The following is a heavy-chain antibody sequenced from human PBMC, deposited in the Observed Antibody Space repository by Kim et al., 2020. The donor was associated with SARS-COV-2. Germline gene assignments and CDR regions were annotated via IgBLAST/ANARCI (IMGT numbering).Heavy chain of an antibody. J-gene: IGHJ4*02. CDR1: GFIFSDYY. CDR2: SSSSGTTT. CDR3: ARERGRAFYY. Sequence: RGSLRLSCASSGFIFSDYYMSWIRQAPGKGLAWVSYSSSSGTTTYYADSVKGRFTISRDNAKNSLYLQMNSLRAEDTAVYYCARERGRAFYYWGQGTLVTVSS. V-gene: IGHV3-11*01. D-gene: IGHD2-15*01.